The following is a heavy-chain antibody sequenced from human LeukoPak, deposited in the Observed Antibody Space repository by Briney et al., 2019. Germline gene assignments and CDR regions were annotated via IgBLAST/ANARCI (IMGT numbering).Heavy chain of an antibody. J-gene: IGHJ3*02. V-gene: IGHV3-30*18. Sequence: PGGSLTLSCVASGFTFSRHDKNWICQPPGKGLDLVAVISYDGSNKYYADPAKSRCTISRVNSKNNLYLQMNSLITEDTAAYYFAKVVSSSWSNDAFDIWGQGTMVTVSS. CDR1: GFTFSRHD. CDR3: AKVVSSSWSNDAFDI. D-gene: IGHD6-13*01. CDR2: ISYDGSNK.